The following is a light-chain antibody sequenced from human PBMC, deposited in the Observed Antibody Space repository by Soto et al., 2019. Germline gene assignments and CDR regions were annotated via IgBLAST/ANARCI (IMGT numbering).Light chain of an antibody. CDR1: SSDVGAYKF. CDR3: SSYTTSDTWV. CDR2: DVS. Sequence: QSALTQPASVSGSPGQSITVSCTGTSSDVGAYKFVSWYQQHPGKAPKLLIYDVSNRPSGVSSRFSGSKSDNMASLTISGLLAEDEADYYCSSYTTSDTWVFGGGTKLTVL. V-gene: IGLV2-14*01. J-gene: IGLJ3*02.